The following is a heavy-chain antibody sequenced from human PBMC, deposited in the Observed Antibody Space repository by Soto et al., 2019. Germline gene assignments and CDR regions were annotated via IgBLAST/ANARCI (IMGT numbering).Heavy chain of an antibody. CDR3: ARVRNYGSGSYSF. CDR1: GGPCSSFA. J-gene: IGHJ4*02. V-gene: IGHV1-69*01. CDR2: IIPTFGTP. D-gene: IGHD3-10*01. Sequence: QVQLVQSGAEVKKPGSSLKVSCKVSGGPCSSFAIAWVRQAPGQGLEWMGGIIPTFGTPNYAQKFQGRVTISADDSTTTAHMELRSLRSEDTAGYFCARVRNYGSGSYSFWGQGTLVTVSS.